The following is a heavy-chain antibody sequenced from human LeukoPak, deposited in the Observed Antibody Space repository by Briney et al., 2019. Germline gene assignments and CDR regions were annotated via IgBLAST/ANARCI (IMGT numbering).Heavy chain of an antibody. CDR3: ARDGDDCSGGSCYVY. V-gene: IGHV4-59*12. Sequence: SETLSLTCTVSGGSISSYYWSWIRQPPGKGLEWIGYIYYGGSTDYNPSLKSRVTISVDTSKNQFSLKLSSVTAADTAVYYCARDGDDCSGGSCYVYWGQGTLVTVSS. J-gene: IGHJ4*02. D-gene: IGHD2-15*01. CDR2: IYYGGST. CDR1: GGSISSYY.